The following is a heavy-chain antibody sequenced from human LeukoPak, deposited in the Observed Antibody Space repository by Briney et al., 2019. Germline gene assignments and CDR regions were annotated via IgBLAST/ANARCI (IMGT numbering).Heavy chain of an antibody. CDR2: IYPGDSDT. D-gene: IGHD5-18*01. CDR3: ARLSDTTS. CDR1: GYTFSNFW. J-gene: IGHJ5*02. V-gene: IGHV5-51*01. Sequence: HGESLKISCKGSGYTFSNFWIAWVRQMPGKGLEWMGSIYPGDSDTRYGPSFQGQVTISADKSLATASLLWSSVKASDTAMYFCARLSDTTSWGQGTLVTVSS.